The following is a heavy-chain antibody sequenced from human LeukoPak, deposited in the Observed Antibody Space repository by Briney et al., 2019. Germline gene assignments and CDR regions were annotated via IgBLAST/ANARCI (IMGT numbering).Heavy chain of an antibody. J-gene: IGHJ4*02. CDR2: IYYSGST. Sequence: SETLSLTCTVSGGSISSYYWSWIRQPPGKGLEWIGYIYYSGSTNYNPSLKSRVTISVDTSKNQFSLKLSSVTAADTAVYYCAREQWLARYREYYFDYWGQGTLVTVSS. CDR3: AREQWLARYREYYFDY. CDR1: GGSISSYY. D-gene: IGHD6-19*01. V-gene: IGHV4-59*01.